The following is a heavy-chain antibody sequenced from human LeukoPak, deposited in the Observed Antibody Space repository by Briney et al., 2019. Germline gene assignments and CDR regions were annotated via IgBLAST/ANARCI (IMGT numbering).Heavy chain of an antibody. D-gene: IGHD5-18*01. CDR1: GFTFIPSG. CDR2: IGNDGSNK. V-gene: IGHV3-33*01. J-gene: IGHJ4*02. CDR3: ARVGHSYGSTCCFDY. Sequence: GRSLRPSCAASGFTFIPSGRHWVPQAPGKGLEWVAVIGNDGSNKDYADSAKGRHSISRDNSKNTLYLQMNSLRDEDTAVYYCARVGHSYGSTCCFDYWGQGTLVTVSS.